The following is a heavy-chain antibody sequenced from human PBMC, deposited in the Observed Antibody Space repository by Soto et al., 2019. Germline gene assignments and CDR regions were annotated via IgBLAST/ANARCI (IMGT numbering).Heavy chain of an antibody. CDR1: GFTFSSYS. CDR2: ISSSSSTI. D-gene: IGHD5-18*01. J-gene: IGHJ4*02. Sequence: TGGSLRLSCAASGFTFSSYSMNWVRQAPGKGLEWVSYISSSSSTIYYADSVKGRFTISRDNAKNTLYLQMNSLRAEDTAVFYCGRGGSDSPMAPGYWGQGTLVTVSS. CDR3: GRGGSDSPMAPGY. V-gene: IGHV3-48*04.